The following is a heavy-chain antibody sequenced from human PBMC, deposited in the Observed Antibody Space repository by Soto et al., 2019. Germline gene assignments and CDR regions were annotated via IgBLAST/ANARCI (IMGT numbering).Heavy chain of an antibody. CDR2: INQDGSEK. Sequence: EVQLVEAGGGLVQPGGPLRLSWGASGFTFRTYWLSWVRQVPGKGLEWVANINQDGSEKNYVDYVKGRFTISRDNAKNSLYLQMSSLRAEDTALYYCARDGSTSWYSYDYPGMDVWGQGTTVTVSS. CDR1: GFTFRTYW. CDR3: ARDGSTSWYSYDYPGMDV. V-gene: IGHV3-7*05. D-gene: IGHD5-18*01. J-gene: IGHJ6*02.